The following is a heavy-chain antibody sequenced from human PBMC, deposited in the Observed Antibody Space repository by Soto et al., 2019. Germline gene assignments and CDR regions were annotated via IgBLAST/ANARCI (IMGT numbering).Heavy chain of an antibody. CDR3: ARLYYDILTGSDASDI. CDR1: GYTFTSYD. V-gene: IGHV1-8*01. D-gene: IGHD3-9*01. Sequence: GASVKVSCKASGYTFTSYDINWVRQATGQGLEWMGWMNPNSGNTGYAQKFQGRVTMTRNTSISTAYMELRSLRSDDTAVYYCARLYYDILTGSDASDIWGQGTMVTVSS. CDR2: MNPNSGNT. J-gene: IGHJ3*02.